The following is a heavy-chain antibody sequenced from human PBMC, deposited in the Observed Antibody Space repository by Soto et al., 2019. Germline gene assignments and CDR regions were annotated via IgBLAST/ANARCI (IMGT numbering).Heavy chain of an antibody. D-gene: IGHD3-22*01. J-gene: IGHJ5*01. CDR1: GFTFTRYG. Sequence: GGSLRLSCAASGFTFTRYGMNWVRQAPGKGLEWVSIISYDGDYKYYGESVKGRFTVSRDTSNNTVYLPMNSLRPEDTVVYYCAKSVNDSSGYFASWGQGTLVTVSS. CDR2: ISYDGDYK. CDR3: AKSVNDSSGYFAS. V-gene: IGHV3-30*18.